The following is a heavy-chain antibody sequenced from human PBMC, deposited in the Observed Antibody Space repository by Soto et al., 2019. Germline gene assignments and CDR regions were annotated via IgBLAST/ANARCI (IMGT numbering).Heavy chain of an antibody. Sequence: PGGSLRLSCAASGFTFSSYAMSWVRQAPGKGLEWVSAISGSGGSTYYADSVKGRFTISRDNSKNTLYLQMNSLRAEDTAVYYCAKKVAGPYYYYYGMDVWGQGTTVTVSS. CDR3: AKKVAGPYYYYYGMDV. J-gene: IGHJ6*02. D-gene: IGHD6-19*01. CDR1: GFTFSSYA. CDR2: ISGSGGST. V-gene: IGHV3-23*01.